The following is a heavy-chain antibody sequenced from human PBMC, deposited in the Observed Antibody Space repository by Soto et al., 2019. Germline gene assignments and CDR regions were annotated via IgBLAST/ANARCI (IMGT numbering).Heavy chain of an antibody. CDR1: GYTFTSYG. V-gene: IGHV1-18*01. D-gene: IGHD3-22*01. Sequence: QVQLVQSGAEVKKPGASVKVSCKASGYTFTSYGISWVRQAPGQGLEWMGWISAYNGNTNYAQKLQGRVTMTTDTSTSTAYMELRSLRSDDTAVYSCAREGSYYDSSGYYYYYGMDVWGQGTTVTVSS. CDR2: ISAYNGNT. CDR3: AREGSYYDSSGYYYYYGMDV. J-gene: IGHJ6*02.